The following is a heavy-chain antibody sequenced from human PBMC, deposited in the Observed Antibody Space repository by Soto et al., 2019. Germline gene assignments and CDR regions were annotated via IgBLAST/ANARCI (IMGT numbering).Heavy chain of an antibody. J-gene: IGHJ4*02. CDR1: GGSISSSSYY. CDR2: IYYSGST. D-gene: IGHD3-22*01. CDR3: ARQIDYYDSSGYDY. Sequence: SETLSLTCTVSGGSISSSSYYWGWIRQPPGKGLEWIGSIYYSGSTYYNPSLKSRVTISVDTSKKQFSLKLNSVTAADTAVYYCARQIDYYDSSGYDYWGQGTLVTVST. V-gene: IGHV4-39*01.